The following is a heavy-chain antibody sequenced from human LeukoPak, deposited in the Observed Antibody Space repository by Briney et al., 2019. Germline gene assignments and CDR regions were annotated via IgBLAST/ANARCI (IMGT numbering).Heavy chain of an antibody. CDR2: INPNSGGT. V-gene: IGHV1-2*02. CDR3: ARDTTERYYYYYMDV. D-gene: IGHD1-1*01. CDR1: GYTFTGYY. Sequence: ASVKVSCKASGYTFTGYYMHWVRQPPGQGLEWMGWINPNSGGTNYAQKFQGRVTMTRDTSISTAYMELSRLRSDDTAVYYCARDTTERYYYYYMDVWGKGTTVTVSS. J-gene: IGHJ6*03.